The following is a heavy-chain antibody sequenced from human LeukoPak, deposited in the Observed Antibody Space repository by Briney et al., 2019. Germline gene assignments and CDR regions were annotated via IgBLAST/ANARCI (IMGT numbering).Heavy chain of an antibody. D-gene: IGHD4-17*01. CDR2: IWYDGRKE. CDR3: ARAFDYGDYDAAFDY. J-gene: IGHJ4*02. V-gene: IGHV3-33*01. Sequence: AGGSLRLSCAASGFTFTSYGMHWVRQAPGKGLEWVALIWYDGRKEYYADSVKGRFTISRDNSKNTLYLQMNSLRAEDTAVYYCARAFDYGDYDAAFDYWGQGTLVTVSS. CDR1: GFTFTSYG.